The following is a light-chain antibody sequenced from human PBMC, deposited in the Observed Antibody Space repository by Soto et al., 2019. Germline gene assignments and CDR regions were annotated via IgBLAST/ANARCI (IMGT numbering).Light chain of an antibody. CDR3: LQHHAFPFT. CDR1: KGIRND. CDR2: TAS. Sequence: DIQMTQSPFSLLPSVGDRVTIPFRASKGIRNDLGWYQHKPGKAPKRLIYTASTLESGVPSRFSGSGSGTEFTLTISSLQPEDFATYYCLQHHAFPFTFGPGTKLTFK. V-gene: IGKV1-17*01. J-gene: IGKJ3*01.